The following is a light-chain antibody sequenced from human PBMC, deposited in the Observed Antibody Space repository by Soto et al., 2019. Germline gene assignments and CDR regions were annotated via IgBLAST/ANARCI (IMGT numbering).Light chain of an antibody. CDR2: GAF. CDR3: QQSNNWPPLT. J-gene: IGKJ4*01. CDR1: ESVSSSY. Sequence: EIVLTQSPGTLSLSPGERATLSCRASESVSSSYLAWYQQKPGQAPSLLIYGAFSRATGVPARFSGSGSETDFSLTISSLQIDDFALYYCQQSNNWPPLTFGGGTKVEIK. V-gene: IGKV3-20*01.